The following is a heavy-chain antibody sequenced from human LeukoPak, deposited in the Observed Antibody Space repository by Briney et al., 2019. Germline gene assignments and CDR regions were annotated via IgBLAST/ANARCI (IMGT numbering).Heavy chain of an antibody. CDR3: AKGLGYCSGGSCYKGHYYYYGMDV. CDR1: GSTFTTNP. J-gene: IGHJ6*02. D-gene: IGHD2-15*01. V-gene: IGHV3-23*01. Sequence: GGPRRLSCQPPGSTFTTNPMTWVGQAPGKGLNWVSPISGSGGGTSYPDSVKGRFTISRDNSKNTLYLQMNSLRAEDTAVYYCAKGLGYCSGGSCYKGHYYYYGMDVWGQGTTVTVSS. CDR2: ISGSGGGT.